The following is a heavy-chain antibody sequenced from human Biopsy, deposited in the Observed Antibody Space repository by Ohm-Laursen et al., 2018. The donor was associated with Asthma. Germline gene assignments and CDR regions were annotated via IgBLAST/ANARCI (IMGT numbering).Heavy chain of an antibody. CDR3: ARGDSSNWSHYYFDY. Sequence: SLRLSCSASGFAVSRDHMFWVRQAPGKGLEWVSVIYSGGTSHTADSVRGQFTISRDYSKNTLYLQMHSLRAEGTAVYYCARGDSSNWSHYYFDYWGQGTLVTVSS. V-gene: IGHV3-53*01. CDR1: GFAVSRDH. CDR2: IYSGGTS. J-gene: IGHJ4*02. D-gene: IGHD3-22*01.